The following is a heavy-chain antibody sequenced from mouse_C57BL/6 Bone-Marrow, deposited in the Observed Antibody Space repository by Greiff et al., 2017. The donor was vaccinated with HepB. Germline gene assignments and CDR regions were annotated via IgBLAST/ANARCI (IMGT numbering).Heavy chain of an antibody. J-gene: IGHJ2*01. V-gene: IGHV5-12*01. Sequence: EVQVVESGGGLVQPGGSLKLSCAASGFTFSDYYMYWVRQTPEKRLEWVAYISNGGGSTYYPDTVKGRFTISRDNAKNTLYLQMSRLKSEDTAMYYCARHAVYFYYWGQGTTLTVSS. CDR3: ARHAVYFYY. D-gene: IGHD1-1*01. CDR1: GFTFSDYY. CDR2: ISNGGGST.